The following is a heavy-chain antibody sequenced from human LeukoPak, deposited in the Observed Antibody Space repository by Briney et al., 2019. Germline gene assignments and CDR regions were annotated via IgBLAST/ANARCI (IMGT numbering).Heavy chain of an antibody. Sequence: GGSLRLSCEASGFSFSSYNMDWVRQAPGKGLEWVSYISSSGNTKYYTDSVKGRFTISRDNAKNSVYLQMNSLRVEDTAVYYCARDGGSAWFFRYWGQGTLVTVSS. D-gene: IGHD6-19*01. CDR3: ARDGGSAWFFRY. CDR2: ISSSGNTK. V-gene: IGHV3-48*03. J-gene: IGHJ4*02. CDR1: GFSFSSYN.